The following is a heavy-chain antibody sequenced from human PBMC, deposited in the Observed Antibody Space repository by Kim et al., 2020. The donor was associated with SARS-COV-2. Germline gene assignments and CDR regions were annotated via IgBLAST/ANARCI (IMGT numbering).Heavy chain of an antibody. J-gene: IGHJ4*02. CDR3: ARHPATITSFDY. V-gene: IGHV5-51*01. D-gene: IGHD5-12*01. Sequence: RYSPSFQGQVTISTDKSISTAYLQWSSLKASDTAMYYCARHPATITSFDYWGQGTLVTVSS.